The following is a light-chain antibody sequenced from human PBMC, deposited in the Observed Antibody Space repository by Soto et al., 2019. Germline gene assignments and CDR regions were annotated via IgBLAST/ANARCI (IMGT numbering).Light chain of an antibody. CDR2: YDD. CDR3: AAWDDSLNGPL. Sequence: QSVLTQPPSVSAAPRQRVTISCSGSSSNIGNNAVNWYQQVPGKAPKLLVHYDDRVASGVSDRFSGSKSGTSASLAISGLQSEDEGDYYCAAWDDSLNGPLFGGGTKVTVL. V-gene: IGLV1-36*01. J-gene: IGLJ3*02. CDR1: SSNIGNNA.